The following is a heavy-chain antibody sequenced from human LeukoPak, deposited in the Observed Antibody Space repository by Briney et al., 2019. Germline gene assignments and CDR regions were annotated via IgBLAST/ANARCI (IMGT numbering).Heavy chain of an antibody. J-gene: IGHJ3*02. CDR1: GYTLTELS. Sequence: ASVKVSCKVSGYTLTELSMHWVRQAPGKGLEWMGGFDPEDGETIYAQKFQGRVTMTEDTSTDTAYMELSSLRSEDTAVYCCASRATMVRGVIITAFDIWGQGTMVTVSS. CDR2: FDPEDGET. D-gene: IGHD3-10*01. CDR3: ASRATMVRGVIITAFDI. V-gene: IGHV1-24*01.